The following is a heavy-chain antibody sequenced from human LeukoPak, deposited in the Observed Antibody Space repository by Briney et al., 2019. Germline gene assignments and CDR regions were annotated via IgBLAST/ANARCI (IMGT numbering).Heavy chain of an antibody. CDR2: MNPNSGNT. CDR1: GYTFTSYD. J-gene: IGHJ4*02. CDR3: AREPYYYDNSGYWN. Sequence: ASVKVSCKASGYTFTSYDINWVRQATGQGLEWMGWMNPNSGNTGYAQKFQGRVTITRNTSISTAYMELSSLRSEDTAVYYCAREPYYYDNSGYWNWGQGTLVTVSS. D-gene: IGHD3-22*01. V-gene: IGHV1-8*03.